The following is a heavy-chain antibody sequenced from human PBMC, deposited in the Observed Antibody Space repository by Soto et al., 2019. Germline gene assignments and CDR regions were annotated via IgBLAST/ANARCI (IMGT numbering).Heavy chain of an antibody. CDR2: IIPIFGTA. CDR3: ARGPEQQLVQEYFQH. D-gene: IGHD6-13*01. J-gene: IGHJ1*01. V-gene: IGHV1-69*06. Sequence: GASVKVSCKASGGTFSSYAISWVRQAPGQGLEWMGGIIPIFGTANYAQKFQGRVTITADKSTSTAYMELSSLRSEDTAVYYCARGPEQQLVQEYFQHWGQGTLVTSPQ. CDR1: GGTFSSYA.